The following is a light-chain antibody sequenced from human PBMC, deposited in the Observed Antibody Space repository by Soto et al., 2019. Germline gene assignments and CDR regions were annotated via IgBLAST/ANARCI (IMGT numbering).Light chain of an antibody. J-gene: IGLJ1*01. CDR1: SSDLTYNS. V-gene: IGLV2-14*01. CDR3: SSSTPTRGLV. CDR2: DVS. Sequence: QSALTQPASVSGSLGQSISISCTEDSSDLTYNSVSWYQHHPHKAPKLIIYDVSYRPSGVSTRFSGSQSAGSASLTISGLQAEDEADYYCSSSTPTRGLVFGSGTKVTV.